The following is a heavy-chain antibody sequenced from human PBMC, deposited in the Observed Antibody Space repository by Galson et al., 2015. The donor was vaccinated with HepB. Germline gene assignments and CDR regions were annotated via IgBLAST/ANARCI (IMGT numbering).Heavy chain of an antibody. D-gene: IGHD1-20*01. Sequence: SVKVSCKASGYTFTRYGISWVRQAPGQGLEWMGWISAYNGNTNYAQKLQGRVTMTTDTSTSTAYMELRSLRSDDTAVYYRARDMIPSYNWNDDGADYWGQGTLVIVSS. CDR2: ISAYNGNT. V-gene: IGHV1-18*01. CDR3: ARDMIPSYNWNDDGADY. J-gene: IGHJ4*02. CDR1: GYTFTRYG.